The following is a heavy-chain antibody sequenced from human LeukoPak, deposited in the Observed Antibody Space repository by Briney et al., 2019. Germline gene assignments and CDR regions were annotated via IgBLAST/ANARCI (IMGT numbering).Heavy chain of an antibody. CDR1: GFTFRSYW. CDR3: ARLNGLFDY. D-gene: IGHD4-17*01. CDR2: IKQDGRER. J-gene: IGHJ4*02. V-gene: IGHV3-7*01. Sequence: GGSLRLSCEASGFTFRSYWMNWARQAPGKALEWVANIKQDGRERYYVDSVKGRFTISRDNAKNSLYLQMSSLRVEDTAVYYCARLNGLFDYWGQGTLVTVSS.